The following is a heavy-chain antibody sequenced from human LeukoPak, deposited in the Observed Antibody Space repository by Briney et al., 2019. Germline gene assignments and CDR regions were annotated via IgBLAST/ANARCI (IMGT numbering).Heavy chain of an antibody. D-gene: IGHD2-21*02. J-gene: IGHJ3*02. Sequence: GGSLRLSCAASGFTFDDYATHWVRQAPGEGLEWVSLISGDGGGTYYADSVKGRFTISRDNSKNSLYLQMNSLRTEDTALYYCSKEAYCGGDCYSGAFDIWGQGTMVTVSS. CDR3: SKEAYCGGDCYSGAFDI. CDR2: ISGDGGGT. CDR1: GFTFDDYA. V-gene: IGHV3-43*02.